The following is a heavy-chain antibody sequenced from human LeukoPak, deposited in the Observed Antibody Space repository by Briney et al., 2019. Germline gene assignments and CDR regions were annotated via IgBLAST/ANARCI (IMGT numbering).Heavy chain of an antibody. CDR3: ARGILSSWYLPGSLNFDY. D-gene: IGHD6-13*01. CDR2: IYYSGST. CDR1: GGSISSSSYY. V-gene: IGHV4-39*07. Sequence: SETLSLTCTVSGGSISSSSYYWGWIRQPPGKGLEWIGSIYYSGSTYYNPSLKSRVTISVDTSKNQFSLKLSSVTAADTAVYYCARGILSSWYLPGSLNFDYWGQGTLVTVSS. J-gene: IGHJ4*02.